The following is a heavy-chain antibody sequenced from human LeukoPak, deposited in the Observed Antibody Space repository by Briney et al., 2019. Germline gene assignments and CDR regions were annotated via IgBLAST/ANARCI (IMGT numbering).Heavy chain of an antibody. CDR1: GGSISSSSYY. D-gene: IGHD3-10*01. J-gene: IGHJ4*02. CDR2: IYYSGST. V-gene: IGHV4-39*01. Sequence: SETLSLTCTASGGSISSSSYYWGWIRQPPGKGLEWIGSIYYSGSTYYNPSLKSRVTISVDTSKNQFSLKLSSVTAADTAVYYCARSGLLWFGELLRRRYYFDYWGQGTLVTVSS. CDR3: ARSGLLWFGELLRRRYYFDY.